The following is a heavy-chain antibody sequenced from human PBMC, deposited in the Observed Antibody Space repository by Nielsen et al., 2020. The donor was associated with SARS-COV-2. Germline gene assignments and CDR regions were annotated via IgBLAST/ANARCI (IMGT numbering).Heavy chain of an antibody. J-gene: IGHJ4*02. CDR1: GFTMSTYA. V-gene: IGHV3-30*03. D-gene: IGHD3-3*01. Sequence: GGSLRLSCGASGFTMSTYAMHWVRQAPGKGLEWMAGISYGGTDKHYADAVKGRFTISRDDSRDTVDLQMNSLRPEDTAVYYCASQNYQLLLEKSTIDSWGQGTRVTVSS. CDR2: ISYGGTDK. CDR3: ASQNYQLLLEKSTIDS.